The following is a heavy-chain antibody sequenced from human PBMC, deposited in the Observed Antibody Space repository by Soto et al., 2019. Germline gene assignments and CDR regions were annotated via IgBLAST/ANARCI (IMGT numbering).Heavy chain of an antibody. D-gene: IGHD3-3*02. Sequence: QVQLQQWGAGLLKPSETLSLTCAVYGGSFIGTYWGWFGRPPGKGGEWMGEDDHRESTTYVSSLKSRVTISVDTSNRQFSLKLTSVTAADTAVYYCAKALGRPPQGDYWGQGTLVTVSS. CDR2: DDHREST. V-gene: IGHV4-34*01. CDR3: AKALGRPPQGDY. CDR1: GGSFIGTY. J-gene: IGHJ4*02.